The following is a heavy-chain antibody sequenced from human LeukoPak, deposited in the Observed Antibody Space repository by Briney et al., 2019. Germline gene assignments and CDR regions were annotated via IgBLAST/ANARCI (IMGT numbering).Heavy chain of an antibody. CDR2: ISKVRGEK. J-gene: IGHJ4*02. Sequence: PGGPLGFSGEAFGLTFSTYGFPGSGQAPGKGWSWVANISKVRGEKYYVDSVKGRFTISRDNAKNSLYLQMNSLRAEDTAVYYCARLREIPVFGVVTKSSSYFDYWGQGTLVTVSS. CDR3: ARLREIPVFGVVTKSSSYFDY. CDR1: GLTFSTYG. V-gene: IGHV3-7*01. D-gene: IGHD3-3*01.